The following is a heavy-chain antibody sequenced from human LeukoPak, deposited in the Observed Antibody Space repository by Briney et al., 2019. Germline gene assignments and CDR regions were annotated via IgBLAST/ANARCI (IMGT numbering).Heavy chain of an antibody. V-gene: IGHV3-30*19. Sequence: GGSLRLSCAASGFTFSSYGMHWVRQAPGKGLEWVAVISYDGSNKYYADSVKGRFTISRDNSKNTLYLQMNSLRAEDTAVYYCARALGAMVRSIDYWGQGTLVTVSS. J-gene: IGHJ4*02. CDR3: ARALGAMVRSIDY. CDR2: ISYDGSNK. CDR1: GFTFSSYG. D-gene: IGHD3-10*01.